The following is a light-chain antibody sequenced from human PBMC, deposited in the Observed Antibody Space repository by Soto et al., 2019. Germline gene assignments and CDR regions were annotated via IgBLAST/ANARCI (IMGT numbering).Light chain of an antibody. CDR2: EVS. CDR1: SSDVGGHNY. J-gene: IGLJ1*01. CDR3: ASYTSSPTLV. V-gene: IGLV2-14*01. Sequence: QSALTQPASVSGSPGQSITFSCTGTSSDVGGHNYVSWYQQHPGKAPKLIIYEVSKRPSGVSNRLSGSKSGNTASLSISGLQAEDEADYYCASYTSSPTLVFGTGTKVTAL.